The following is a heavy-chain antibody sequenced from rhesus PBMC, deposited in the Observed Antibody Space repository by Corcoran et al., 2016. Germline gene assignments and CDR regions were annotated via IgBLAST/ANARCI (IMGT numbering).Heavy chain of an antibody. J-gene: IGHJ4*01. CDR2: IYGSGGHP. V-gene: IGHV4S11*01. Sequence: LQLQESGPGLVKPSETLSLTCAFSDEFILTDYWTWIRQAPGKGLEWIGYIYGSGGHPSYPPSHKSLVTLSFDTSESQVSLKLTSVTSADAAVYYCVRGMWGKFSWGQGVLVTVSS. CDR1: DEFILTDY. CDR3: VRGMWGKFS. D-gene: IGHD1-32*01.